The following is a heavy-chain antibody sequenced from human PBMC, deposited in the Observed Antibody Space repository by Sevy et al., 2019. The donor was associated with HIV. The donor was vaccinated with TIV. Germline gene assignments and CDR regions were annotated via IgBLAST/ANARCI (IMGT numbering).Heavy chain of an antibody. J-gene: IGHJ4*02. CDR2: IYVDGRTA. CDR1: GFTFSSYW. Sequence: GGSLRLSCAASGFTFSSYWMHWARQAPGKGLVWLSRIYVDGRTASYADSVKGRFAISRDNAKNTLYLQMNSLRDEDTAVYYCGRVPVAAAGTGIDYWGQGTLVTVSS. V-gene: IGHV3-74*01. D-gene: IGHD6-13*01. CDR3: GRVPVAAAGTGIDY.